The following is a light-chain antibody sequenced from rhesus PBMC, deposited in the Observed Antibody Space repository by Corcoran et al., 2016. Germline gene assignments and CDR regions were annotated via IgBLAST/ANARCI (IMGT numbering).Light chain of an antibody. Sequence: DIQLTQSPSSLSASVGDRVTITCRASQGISSYLAWYQQKSGKAPKLLIYDASNLQSGVPSRFRGSGYGTELTLTISSLQPEDFATYYCRQRNSYPTFGGGTKVEIK. CDR3: RQRNSYPT. CDR1: QGISSY. CDR2: DAS. J-gene: IGKJ4*01. V-gene: IGKV1-38*01.